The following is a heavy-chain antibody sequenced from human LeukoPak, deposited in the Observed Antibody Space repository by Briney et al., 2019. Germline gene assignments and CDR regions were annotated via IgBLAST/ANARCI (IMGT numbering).Heavy chain of an antibody. V-gene: IGHV3-23*01. Sequence: GGSLRLSCAASGFAFNTFDMTWVRQAPGKGLEWVSAISGSGGSTYYADSVKGRFTISRDNSKNTLYLQMNSLRAEDTAVYYCAKLINHDSSGYLIWGQGTLVTVSS. CDR3: AKLINHDSSGYLI. CDR2: ISGSGGST. D-gene: IGHD3-22*01. CDR1: GFAFNTFD. J-gene: IGHJ4*02.